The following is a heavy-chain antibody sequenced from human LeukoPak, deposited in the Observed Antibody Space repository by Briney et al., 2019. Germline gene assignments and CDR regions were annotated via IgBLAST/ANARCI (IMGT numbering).Heavy chain of an antibody. Sequence: GGSLRLSCAASGFTFSSNWMHWVRQAPGKGLVWVSAINGDGRSTVYADSVKGRFTISRDNAKNTLYLQMDSLRTEDTAVYYCARATVTLDYWGQGTLATVSS. CDR1: GFTFSSNW. J-gene: IGHJ4*02. CDR2: INGDGRST. D-gene: IGHD4-17*01. V-gene: IGHV3-74*01. CDR3: ARATVTLDY.